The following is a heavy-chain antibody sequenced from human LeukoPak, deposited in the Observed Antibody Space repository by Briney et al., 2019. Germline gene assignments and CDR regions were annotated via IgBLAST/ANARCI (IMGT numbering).Heavy chain of an antibody. CDR3: ARDRGYSDY. Sequence: SETLSLTCTVSGGSISSYYWSWIRQPPGKGLEWIGYICYSGSTNYNPSLKSRVTISVDTSKSQFSLKLSSVTAADTAVYYCARDRGYSDYWGQGTLVTVSS. CDR2: ICYSGST. CDR1: GGSISSYY. J-gene: IGHJ4*02. V-gene: IGHV4-59*01.